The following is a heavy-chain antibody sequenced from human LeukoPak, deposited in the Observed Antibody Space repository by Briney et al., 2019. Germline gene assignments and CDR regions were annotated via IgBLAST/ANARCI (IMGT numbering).Heavy chain of an antibody. CDR1: GSSFTSYW. V-gene: IGHV5-10-1*01. J-gene: IGHJ6*04. CDR3: ASTHSSGWYRCYYYYGMDV. CDR2: IDPSDSYT. D-gene: IGHD6-19*01. Sequence: GESLRISCKGSGSSFTSYWISWVRQLPGKGLEWMGRIDPSDSYTNYSPSFQGHVTISADKSISTAYLQWSSLKASDTAMYYCASTHSSGWYRCYYYYGMDVWGKGTTVTVSS.